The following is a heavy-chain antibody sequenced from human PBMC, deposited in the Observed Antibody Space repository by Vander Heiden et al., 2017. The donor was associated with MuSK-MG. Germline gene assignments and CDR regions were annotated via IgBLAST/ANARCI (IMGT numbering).Heavy chain of an antibody. Sequence: QVQLVQSGAEVKKPGSSVKVSCTASGGNFSSYAISWVRQAPGQGLEWMGGIIPIFGTANYAQKFQGRVTITADESTSTAYMELSSLRSEDTAVYYCARDGTSYYGSGSYNWFDPWGQGTLVTVSS. J-gene: IGHJ5*02. CDR1: GGNFSSYA. V-gene: IGHV1-69*01. CDR2: IIPIFGTA. CDR3: ARDGTSYYGSGSYNWFDP. D-gene: IGHD3-10*01.